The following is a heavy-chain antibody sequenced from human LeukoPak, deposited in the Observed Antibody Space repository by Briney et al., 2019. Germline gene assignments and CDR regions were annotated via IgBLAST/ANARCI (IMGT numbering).Heavy chain of an antibody. CDR1: GFTFSSHW. J-gene: IGHJ1*01. Sequence: GGSLRLSCTGSGFTFSSHWMSWVRQAPGRGLEWVANIKEDGSETYYLDSVKGRFTISRDNAKMSLYLQMNSLRVEDTAVYYCATYSTRNAREFQSWGQGTLVTVSS. V-gene: IGHV3-7*01. CDR3: ATYSTRNAREFQS. D-gene: IGHD4-11*01. CDR2: IKEDGSET.